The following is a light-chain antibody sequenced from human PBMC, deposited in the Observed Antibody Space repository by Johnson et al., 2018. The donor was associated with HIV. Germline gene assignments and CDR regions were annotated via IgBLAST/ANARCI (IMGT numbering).Light chain of an antibody. CDR2: DNN. Sequence: QSVLTQPPSVSAAPGQKVSISCSGSSSNIGNNYVSWYQKLPGTAPKLLIYDNNKRPSGIPDRFSGSTSGTSATLGSTGLQTGDEADSYCGTLDSSLRSVFFGSGTKVTVL. CDR1: SSNIGNNY. CDR3: GTLDSSLRSVF. J-gene: IGLJ1*01. V-gene: IGLV1-51*01.